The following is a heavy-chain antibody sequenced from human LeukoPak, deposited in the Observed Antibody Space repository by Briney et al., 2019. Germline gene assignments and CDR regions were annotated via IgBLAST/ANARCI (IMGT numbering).Heavy chain of an antibody. V-gene: IGHV3-11*01. Sequence: GGSLRLSCAASGFTFSDYYMSWIRQAPGKGLEWVSYISSSGSTIYYADSVKGRFTISRDNAKNSLYLQMNSLRAEDTAVYYCARSYDILTGYYNYYYMDVWGKGTTVTISS. J-gene: IGHJ6*03. CDR2: ISSSGSTI. CDR3: ARSYDILTGYYNYYYMDV. D-gene: IGHD3-9*01. CDR1: GFTFSDYY.